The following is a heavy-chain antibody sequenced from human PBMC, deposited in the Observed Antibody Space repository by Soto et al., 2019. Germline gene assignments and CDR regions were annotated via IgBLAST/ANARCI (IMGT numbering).Heavy chain of an antibody. V-gene: IGHV1-69*01. J-gene: IGHJ5*02. Sequence: QVQLVQSGAEVKKPGSSVKVSCKASGGTFSSYAISWVRQAPGQGLEWMGGIIPIFGTANYAQKFQGRVTITADESTSTAYMERSSLRSEDTAVYYCARGTTMIVVVRGGWFDPWGQGTLVTVSS. CDR2: IIPIFGTA. CDR3: ARGTTMIVVVRGGWFDP. CDR1: GGTFSSYA. D-gene: IGHD3-22*01.